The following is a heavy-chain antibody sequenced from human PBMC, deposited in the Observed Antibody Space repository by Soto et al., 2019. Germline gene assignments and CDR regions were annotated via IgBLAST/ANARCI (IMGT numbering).Heavy chain of an antibody. CDR2: ISYDGSNK. J-gene: IGHJ4*02. V-gene: IGHV3-30-3*01. D-gene: IGHD6-6*01. CDR3: ARDGALAARSFGY. CDR1: GFTFSSYA. Sequence: PGGSLSLSCAASGFTFSSYAMHWVRQAPGKGLEWVAVISYDGSNKYYADSVKGRFTISRDNSKNTLYLQMNSLRAEDTAVYYCARDGALAARSFGYWGQGTLVTVSS.